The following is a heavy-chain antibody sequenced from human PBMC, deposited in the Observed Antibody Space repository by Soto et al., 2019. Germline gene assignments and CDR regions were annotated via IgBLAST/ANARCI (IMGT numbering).Heavy chain of an antibody. D-gene: IGHD3-3*01. CDR2: IWYDGSNK. CDR1: GFTFSSYG. CDR3: ARYNYDFGYGMDV. Sequence: QVQLVESGGGVVQPGRSLRLSCAASGFTFSSYGMHWVRQAPGKGLEWVAVIWYDGSNKYYADSVKGRFTISRDNSKNTLYLQMNSLRAEDTAVYYCARYNYDFGYGMDVWGQGTTVTVSS. J-gene: IGHJ6*02. V-gene: IGHV3-33*01.